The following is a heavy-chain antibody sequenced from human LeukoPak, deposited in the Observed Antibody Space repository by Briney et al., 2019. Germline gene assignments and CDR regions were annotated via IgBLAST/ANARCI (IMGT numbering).Heavy chain of an antibody. D-gene: IGHD3-10*01. J-gene: IGHJ4*02. CDR2: IIVSDIYT. CDR3: AARSGSGSYY. V-gene: IGHV3-23*01. Sequence: PGGPRRLSCAAPGFTFASSAISWVRQAPGKGLKWVSAIIVSDIYTSYADSVKGRFTISRAYSKNTLYLQMYSRRAEDTAEYYCAARSGSGSYYWGQGTLVTVSS. CDR1: GFTFASSA.